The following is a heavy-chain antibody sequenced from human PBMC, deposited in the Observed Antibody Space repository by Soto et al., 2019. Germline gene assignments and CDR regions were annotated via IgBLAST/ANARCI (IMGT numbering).Heavy chain of an antibody. J-gene: IGHJ4*02. CDR1: GFTFSSYS. V-gene: IGHV3-21*01. D-gene: IGHD6-19*01. CDR2: ISSSSSYI. CDR3: ARDPNSSGWYDY. Sequence: EVQLVESGGGLVKPGGSLRLSCAASGFTFSSYSMNWVRQAPGKGLEWVSSISSSSSYIYYADSVKGRFTISRDKAKNSLYLQMNSLRAEDTSVYYCARDPNSSGWYDYWGQGTLVTVSS.